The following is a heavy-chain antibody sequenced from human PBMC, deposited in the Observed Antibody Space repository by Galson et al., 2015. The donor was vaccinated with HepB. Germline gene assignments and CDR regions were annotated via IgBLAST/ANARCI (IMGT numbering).Heavy chain of an antibody. D-gene: IGHD2-15*01. Sequence: SLRLSCAVSGFTFKDYAMSWVRQAPGKGLEWVSGISRSGGSTSYADSVKGRFTISRDNSKNTLFLEISSLRAEDTAIYNCAKDREVGYCSGGSCSPPDSWGQGTLVTVSS. CDR3: AKDREVGYCSGGSCSPPDS. CDR2: ISRSGGST. J-gene: IGHJ4*02. CDR1: GFTFKDYA. V-gene: IGHV3-23*01.